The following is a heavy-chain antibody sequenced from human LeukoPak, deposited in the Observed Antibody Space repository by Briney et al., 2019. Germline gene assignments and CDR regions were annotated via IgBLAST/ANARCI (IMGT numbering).Heavy chain of an antibody. CDR1: GYTLTELS. D-gene: IGHD1-1*01. CDR2: FDPEDGVT. V-gene: IGHV1-24*01. CDR3: ATAVQLERPMDDY. J-gene: IGHJ4*02. Sequence: GASVKVSCKVSGYTLTELSMHWVRQAPGKGLEWMGGFDPEDGVTIYAQKFQGRVTMTEDTSTDTAYMELSSLRSEDTAVYYCATAVQLERPMDDYWGQGTLVTVSS.